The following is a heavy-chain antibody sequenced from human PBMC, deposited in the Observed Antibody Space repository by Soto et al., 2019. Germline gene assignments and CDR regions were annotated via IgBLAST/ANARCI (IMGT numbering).Heavy chain of an antibody. V-gene: IGHV3-23*01. CDR3: AHALYGGGHHPFDP. Sequence: EVQLLESGGGLVQPGGSLRLSCAASAFTFRSSAMNWVRQAPGKGLEWVSAISNSGGTTYYADSVRGRFTISRDNSKNTSYLHMSSLRAEDTAVYYCAHALYGGGHHPFDPWGQGILVTVSS. CDR2: ISNSGGTT. CDR1: AFTFRSSA. D-gene: IGHD6-25*01. J-gene: IGHJ5*02.